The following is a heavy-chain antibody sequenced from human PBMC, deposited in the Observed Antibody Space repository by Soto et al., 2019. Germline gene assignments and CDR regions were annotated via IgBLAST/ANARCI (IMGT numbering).Heavy chain of an antibody. Sequence: ASVKVSCKASGYTFTSYGISWVRQAPGQGLEWMGWISAYNGNTNYAQKLQGRVTMTTDTSTSTAYMELRSLRSDDTAVYYCARNPYSGSYSLTYYYYGMDVWGQGTTVTVSS. CDR1: GYTFTSYG. CDR2: ISAYNGNT. D-gene: IGHD1-26*01. CDR3: ARNPYSGSYSLTYYYYGMDV. J-gene: IGHJ6*02. V-gene: IGHV1-18*01.